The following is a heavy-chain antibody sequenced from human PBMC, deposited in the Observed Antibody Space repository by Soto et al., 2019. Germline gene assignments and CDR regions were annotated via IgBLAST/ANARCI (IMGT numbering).Heavy chain of an antibody. CDR2: IYYSGNT. CDR1: GGSISSGDY. CDR3: ARDAPVALGGPNSMDV. D-gene: IGHD3-3*02. Sequence: PSETLSLTCIASGGSISSGDYWSWILQYPEKSLEWIGHIYYSGNTYYNPSLKSRVFISLDTSKSQCSLKLDSVTAADTAVYYCARDAPVALGGPNSMDVWGQGTTVTVSS. J-gene: IGHJ6*02. V-gene: IGHV4-31*03.